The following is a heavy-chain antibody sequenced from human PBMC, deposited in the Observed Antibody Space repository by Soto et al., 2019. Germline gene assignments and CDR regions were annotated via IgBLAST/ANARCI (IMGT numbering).Heavy chain of an antibody. CDR3: ARVPNYDILTGYYHFDY. D-gene: IGHD3-9*01. J-gene: IGHJ4*02. V-gene: IGHV3-30-3*01. CDR2: ISYDGSNK. CDR1: GFTFSSYA. Sequence: GGSLRLSCAASGFTFSSYAMHWVRQAPGKGLEWVAVISYDGSNKYYADSVKGRFTISRDNSKNTLYLQMNSLRAEDTAVYYCARVPNYDILTGYYHFDYWGQGTLVTVSS.